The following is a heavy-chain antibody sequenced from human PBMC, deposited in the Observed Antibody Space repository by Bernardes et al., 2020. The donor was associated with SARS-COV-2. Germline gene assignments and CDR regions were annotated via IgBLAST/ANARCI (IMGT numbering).Heavy chain of an antibody. CDR1: GLTFSEAW. Sequence: GGSLRLSCGASGLTFSEAWMSWVRQAPGKGLEWVGRIKSKTDGATTDYAAPVKGRFTISRDDSKNRLFLQMNSLKTEDTAVYYCTTDGLDAFDVWGQGTMVTVSS. V-gene: IGHV3-15*01. CDR2: IKSKTDGATT. CDR3: TTDGLDAFDV. J-gene: IGHJ3*01.